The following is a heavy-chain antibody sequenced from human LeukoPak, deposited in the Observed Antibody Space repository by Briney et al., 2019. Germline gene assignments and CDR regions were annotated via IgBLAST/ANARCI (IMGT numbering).Heavy chain of an antibody. CDR1: GFTFDDYG. J-gene: IGHJ6*02. V-gene: IGHV3-20*04. Sequence: GGSLRLSCAASGFTFDDYGMSWVRQAPGKGLEWVSGINWHGGSAGYADSVKGRFTISRDNAKNSLYLQMNSLRAEDTALYYCARVIVGKGYYYGMDVWGQGTTVTVSS. CDR3: ARVIVGKGYYYGMDV. CDR2: INWHGGSA. D-gene: IGHD3-22*01.